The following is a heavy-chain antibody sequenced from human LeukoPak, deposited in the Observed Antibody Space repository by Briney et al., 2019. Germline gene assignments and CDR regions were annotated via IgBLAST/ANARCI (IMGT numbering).Heavy chain of an antibody. Sequence: GESLKISCEGSGYSFTSYWIAWVRQMSGKGLEWMGIIYPGDSETRYSPSFQGQVIISADKSSSTAYLQWSSLKASDTAMYYCARLHSSGHFDYWGQGTLVTVSS. V-gene: IGHV5-51*01. J-gene: IGHJ4*02. CDR2: IYPGDSET. D-gene: IGHD6-19*01. CDR1: GYSFTSYW. CDR3: ARLHSSGHFDY.